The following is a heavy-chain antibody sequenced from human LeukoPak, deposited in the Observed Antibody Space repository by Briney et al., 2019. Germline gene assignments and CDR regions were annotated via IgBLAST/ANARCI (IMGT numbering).Heavy chain of an antibody. V-gene: IGHV3-33*01. CDR1: GFTFSSYG. CDR2: IWYDGSNK. J-gene: IGHJ3*02. CDR3: ARATYPGAFDI. D-gene: IGHD2-21*01. Sequence: GGSLRLSCAASGFTFSSYGMHWVRLAPGKGLEWVAVIWYDGSNKYYADSVKGRFTISRDNSKNTLYLQMNSLRAEDTAVYYCARATYPGAFDIWGQGTMVTVSS.